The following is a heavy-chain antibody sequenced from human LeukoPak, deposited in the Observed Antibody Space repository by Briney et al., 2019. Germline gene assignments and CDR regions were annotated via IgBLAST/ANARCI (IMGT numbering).Heavy chain of an antibody. CDR3: ARHDWNYVVGNFDY. CDR2: IYYSGST. D-gene: IGHD1-7*01. J-gene: IGHJ4*02. Sequence: SETLSLTCTVSGGSISSSSYYWGWIRQPPGKGLEWIGSIYYSGSTYYNPSLKSRVTISVDTSKNQFSLKLSSVTAADTAVYYCARHDWNYVVGNFDYWGQGTLVTVSS. V-gene: IGHV4-39*01. CDR1: GGSISSSSYY.